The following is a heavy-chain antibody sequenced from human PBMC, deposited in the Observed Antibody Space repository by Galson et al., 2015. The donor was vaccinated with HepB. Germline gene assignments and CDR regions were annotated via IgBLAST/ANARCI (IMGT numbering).Heavy chain of an antibody. V-gene: IGHV4-34*01. Sequence: ETLSLTCSVYGGPFSGYYWTWIRQPPGKGLEWIGEINHSGSTNYNPSLKGRVTISVDASKNQFSLKLSSVTAADTAVYYCARFYSSSSADYWGQGTLVTVSS. CDR3: ARFYSSSSADY. CDR1: GGPFSGYY. CDR2: INHSGST. J-gene: IGHJ4*02. D-gene: IGHD6-6*01.